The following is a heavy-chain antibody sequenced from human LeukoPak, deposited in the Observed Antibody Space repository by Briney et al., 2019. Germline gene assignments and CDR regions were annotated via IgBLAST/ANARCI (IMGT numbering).Heavy chain of an antibody. CDR3: AREAVAGAHNWFDP. V-gene: IGHV4-59*01. CDR1: GGSIRSYY. CDR2: IYYSGST. J-gene: IGHJ5*02. Sequence: SETLSLTCNVFGGSIRSYYWSWIRQPPGKGLGWNGYIYYSGSTNYNPSLKSRVTISVDTSKNQFSLKLTSVTAADTAVYYCAREAVAGAHNWFDPWGQGTLVTVSS. D-gene: IGHD6-19*01.